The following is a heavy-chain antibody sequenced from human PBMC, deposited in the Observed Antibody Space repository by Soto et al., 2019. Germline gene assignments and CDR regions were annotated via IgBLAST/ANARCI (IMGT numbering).Heavy chain of an antibody. CDR3: AKGDCSSTSCHTDY. J-gene: IGHJ4*02. CDR1: GFTFSSYG. D-gene: IGHD2-2*02. V-gene: IGHV3-30*18. CDR2: ISHDGSNK. Sequence: QVQLVESGGGVVQPGRSLRLSCAASGFTFSSYGMHWVRQAPGKGLEWVAVISHDGSNKYYADSVKGRFTISRDNSKNTLYLQVSSLRAEDTAVYYCAKGDCSSTSCHTDYWGQGTLVTVSS.